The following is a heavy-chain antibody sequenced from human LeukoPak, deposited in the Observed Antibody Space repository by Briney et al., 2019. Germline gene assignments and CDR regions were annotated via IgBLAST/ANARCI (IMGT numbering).Heavy chain of an antibody. D-gene: IGHD6-13*01. CDR2: IYYSGST. CDR1: GGSISSSSYY. Sequence: SETLSLTCTVSGGSISSSSYYWGWIRRPPGKGLEWIGSIYYSGSTYYNPSLKSRVTISVDTSKNQFSLKLSSVTAADTAVYYCARDHIAAAGTMTFDYWGQGTLVTVSS. J-gene: IGHJ4*02. CDR3: ARDHIAAAGTMTFDY. V-gene: IGHV4-39*07.